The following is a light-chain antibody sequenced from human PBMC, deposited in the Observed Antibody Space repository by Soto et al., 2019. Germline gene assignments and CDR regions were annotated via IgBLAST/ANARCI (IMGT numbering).Light chain of an antibody. CDR1: SNDVGGFNY. CDR2: EVS. CDR3: NSYTSSSARV. Sequence: QSALTQPASVSGSPGQSITISCTGTSNDVGGFNYVSWYQQHPGKAPKVIIYEVSNRPSGVSHRFSGSKSGNTASLTISGLQAEDVADYYCNSYTSSSARVFGGGTKLTVL. J-gene: IGLJ3*02. V-gene: IGLV2-14*01.